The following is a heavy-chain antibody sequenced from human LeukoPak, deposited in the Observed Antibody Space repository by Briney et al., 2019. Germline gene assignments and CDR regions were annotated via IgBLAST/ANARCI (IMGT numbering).Heavy chain of an antibody. CDR1: GYTFNDYW. CDR3: ARGLGLCSGGSCYTTSIPA. D-gene: IGHD2-15*01. J-gene: IGHJ3*01. Sequence: GESLMISCKTSGYTFNDYWIAWARQMPGKGLEWMEIIYPGDFDIRYSPSFQGQVTISVDKSNTTAYLQWRSLKASDTAMYYCARGLGLCSGGSCYTTSIPAWGHGTLVTVSS. CDR2: IYPGDFDI. V-gene: IGHV5-51*01.